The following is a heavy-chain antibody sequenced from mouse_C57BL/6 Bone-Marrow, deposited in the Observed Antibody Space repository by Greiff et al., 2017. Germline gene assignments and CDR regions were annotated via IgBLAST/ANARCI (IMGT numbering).Heavy chain of an antibody. Sequence: VKLQQPGAELVRPGTSVKLSCKASGYTFTSYWMHWVKQRPGQGLEWIGVIDPSDSYTNYNQKFKGKATLTVDTSSSTAYMQLSSLTSEDSAVYYCARSYYYAMDYWGQGTSVTVSS. CDR3: ARSYYYAMDY. J-gene: IGHJ4*01. CDR1: GYTFTSYW. V-gene: IGHV1-59*01. CDR2: IDPSDSYT.